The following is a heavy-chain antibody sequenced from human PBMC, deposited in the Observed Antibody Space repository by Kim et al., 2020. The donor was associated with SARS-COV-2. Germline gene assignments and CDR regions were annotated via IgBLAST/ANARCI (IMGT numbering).Heavy chain of an antibody. D-gene: IGHD3-10*01. J-gene: IGHJ6*02. CDR2: INHSGST. Sequence: SETLSLTCAVYGGSFSGYYWSWIRQPPGKGLEWIGEINHSGSTNYNPSLKSRVTISVDTSKNQFSLKLSSVTAADTAMYYCARGLQYYYGSGSYVAPPSYYYGMDVWGQGTTVTVSS. CDR1: GGSFSGYY. CDR3: ARGLQYYYGSGSYVAPPSYYYGMDV. V-gene: IGHV4-34*01.